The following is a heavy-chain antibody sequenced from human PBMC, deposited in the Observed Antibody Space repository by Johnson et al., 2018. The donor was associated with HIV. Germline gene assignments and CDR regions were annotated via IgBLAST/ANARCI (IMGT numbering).Heavy chain of an antibody. CDR3: TTYTTMVTMYVEIKGGAFDI. D-gene: IGHD5-18*01. Sequence: QMLLVESGGDVVQPGRSLRLSCAASGFTFRSYAMHWVRQAPGKGLEWVAVISYDGSNKYYADSVKGRFTISRDNSKNTLYLQMNSLKTEDTAVYYCTTYTTMVTMYVEIKGGAFDIWGQGTMVTVSS. J-gene: IGHJ3*02. CDR1: GFTFRSYA. V-gene: IGHV3-30-3*01. CDR2: ISYDGSNK.